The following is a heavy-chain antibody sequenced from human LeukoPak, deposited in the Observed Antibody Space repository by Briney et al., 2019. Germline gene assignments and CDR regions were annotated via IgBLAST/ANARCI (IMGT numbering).Heavy chain of an antibody. CDR2: ISGSGGST. V-gene: IGHV3-23*01. CDR1: GFTFSSYA. Sequence: GGSLRLSCAASGFTFSSYAMSRVRQAPGKGLEWVSAISGSGGSTYYADSVKGRFTISRDNSKNTLYLQMNSLRAEDTAVYYCANGRVLRYFDWPLDYWGQGTLVTVSS. CDR3: ANGRVLRYFDWPLDY. D-gene: IGHD3-9*01. J-gene: IGHJ4*02.